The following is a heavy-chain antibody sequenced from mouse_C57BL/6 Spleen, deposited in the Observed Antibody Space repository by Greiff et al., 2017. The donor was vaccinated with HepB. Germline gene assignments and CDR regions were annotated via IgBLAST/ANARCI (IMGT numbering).Heavy chain of an antibody. Sequence: DVQLQESGGGLVKPGGSLKLSCAASGFTFSDYGMHWVRQAPEKGLEWVAYISSGSSTIYYADTVKGRFTISRDNAKNTLFLQMTSLRSEDTAMYYCARSPFAYWGQGTLVTVSA. CDR1: GFTFSDYG. V-gene: IGHV5-17*01. CDR2: ISSGSSTI. J-gene: IGHJ3*01. CDR3: ARSPFAY.